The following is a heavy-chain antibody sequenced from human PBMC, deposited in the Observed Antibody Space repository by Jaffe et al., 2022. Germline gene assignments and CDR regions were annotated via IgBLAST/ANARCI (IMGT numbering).Heavy chain of an antibody. J-gene: IGHJ4*02. D-gene: IGHD6-13*01. CDR1: GGSFSGYY. CDR3: ARGRGIAAAGTNLTDYYFDY. Sequence: QVQLQQWGAGLLKPSETLSLTCAVYGGSFSGYYWSWIRQPPGKGLEWIGEINHSGSTNYNPSLKSRVTISVDTSKNQFSLKLSSVTAADTAVYYCARGRGIAAAGTNLTDYYFDYWGQGTLVTVSS. CDR2: INHSGST. V-gene: IGHV4-34*01.